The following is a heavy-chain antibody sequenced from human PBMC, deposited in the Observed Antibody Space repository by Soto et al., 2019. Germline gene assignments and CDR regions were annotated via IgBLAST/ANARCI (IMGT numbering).Heavy chain of an antibody. CDR3: ARRSRDRYYDSSGYPGAFDI. V-gene: IGHV3-48*02. Sequence: GGSLRLSCAASGFTFSSYSMNWVRQAPGKGLEWVSYISSSSSTIYYADSVKGRFTISRDNAKNSLYLQMNSLRDEDTAVYYCARRSRDRYYDSSGYPGAFDIWGQGTMVTVSS. CDR1: GFTFSSYS. CDR2: ISSSSSTI. J-gene: IGHJ3*02. D-gene: IGHD3-22*01.